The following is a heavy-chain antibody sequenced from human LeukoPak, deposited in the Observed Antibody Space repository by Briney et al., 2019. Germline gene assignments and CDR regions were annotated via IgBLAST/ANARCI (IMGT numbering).Heavy chain of an antibody. Sequence: GGSLRLSCAASGFTFSSYWMSWVRQAPGKGLEWVANIKQDGSEKYYVDSVKGRFTISRDNAKNSLYLQMNSLRAEDTAVYYCARDYYGRSCYYHVGYFDFWGQGTLVTVSS. D-gene: IGHD3-22*01. CDR2: IKQDGSEK. V-gene: IGHV3-7*01. CDR3: ARDYYGRSCYYHVGYFDF. CDR1: GFTFSSYW. J-gene: IGHJ4*02.